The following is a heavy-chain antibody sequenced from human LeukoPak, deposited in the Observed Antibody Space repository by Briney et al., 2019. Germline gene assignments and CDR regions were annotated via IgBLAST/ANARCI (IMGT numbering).Heavy chain of an antibody. V-gene: IGHV3-74*01. CDR2: INSDGSST. D-gene: IGHD2-21*02. Sequence: PGGSLRLSCAASGFTFSSYWMHWVRQAPGKGLVWVSRINSDGSSTSYADSVKGRFTISRDNAKNPLYLQMNSLRAEDTAVYYCAREACGGDCYSVWFDPWGQGTLVTVSS. CDR1: GFTFSSYW. J-gene: IGHJ5*02. CDR3: AREACGGDCYSVWFDP.